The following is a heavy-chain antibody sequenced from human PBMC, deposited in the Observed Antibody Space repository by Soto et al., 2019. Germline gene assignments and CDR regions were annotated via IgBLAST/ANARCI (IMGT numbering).Heavy chain of an antibody. CDR1: GFTFSSYA. CDR2: ISYDGSNK. CDR3: ARDRGAGYCSSTSCYNYYYYYGMDV. D-gene: IGHD2-2*01. V-gene: IGHV3-30-3*01. Sequence: QVQLVESGGGVVQPGRSLRLSCAASGFTFSSYAMHWVRQAPGKGLEWVAVISYDGSNKYYADSVKGRFTISRDNSKNTLYLQMNCLRAEDTAVYYCARDRGAGYCSSTSCYNYYYYYGMDVWGQGTTVTVSS. J-gene: IGHJ6*02.